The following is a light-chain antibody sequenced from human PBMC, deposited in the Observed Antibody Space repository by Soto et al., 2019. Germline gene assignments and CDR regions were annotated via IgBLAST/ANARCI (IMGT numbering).Light chain of an antibody. CDR2: NDN. J-gene: IGLJ7*01. Sequence: HSVLTQPPSASGTPGQGVAISCSGSSSNMGSNTVNWYQHLPGTAPKLLIYNDNQRPSGVPDRFFGSKSGTSASLAITGLQSEDEADYYCAAWDGSLNHILFGGGTQLTVL. CDR1: SSNMGSNT. V-gene: IGLV1-44*01. CDR3: AAWDGSLNHIL.